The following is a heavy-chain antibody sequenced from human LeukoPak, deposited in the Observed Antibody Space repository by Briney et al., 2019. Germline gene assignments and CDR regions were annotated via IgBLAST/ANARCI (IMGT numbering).Heavy chain of an antibody. D-gene: IGHD3-10*01. Sequence: SETLSLTCTVSGGSISSYYWSWIRQPAGKGLEWIGRIYASGSTNYNPSLKSRVTMSVDTSKNQFSLKLSSVTAADTAVYYCARDTYYYGSGSYRLDYWGQGTLVTVSS. CDR1: GGSISSYY. J-gene: IGHJ4*02. V-gene: IGHV4-4*07. CDR3: ARDTYYYGSGSYRLDY. CDR2: IYASGST.